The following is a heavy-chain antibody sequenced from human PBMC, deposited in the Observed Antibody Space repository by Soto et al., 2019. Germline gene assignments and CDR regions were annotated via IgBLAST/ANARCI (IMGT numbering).Heavy chain of an antibody. CDR2: ISSSASTI. Sequence: PGGSLRLSCAASGFTFSSYEMNWVRQAPGKGLEWVSYISSSASTIYYADSVKGRFTISRDNAKNSLYLQMNSLRAGDTAVYYCARAQYDFWSGYWFDPWGQGTLVTVSS. CDR1: GFTFSSYE. CDR3: ARAQYDFWSGYWFDP. D-gene: IGHD3-3*01. J-gene: IGHJ5*02. V-gene: IGHV3-48*03.